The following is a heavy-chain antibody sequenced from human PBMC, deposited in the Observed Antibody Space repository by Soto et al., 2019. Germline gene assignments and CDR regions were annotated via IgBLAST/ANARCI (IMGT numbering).Heavy chain of an antibody. CDR1: VASNSYHK. D-gene: IGHD2-15*01. CDR2: TYYSGYT. Sequence: SETLSLTCTVSVASNSYHKWHWIRQPPGMGLEWIGYTYYSGYTSYNPSLKSRITISVDTSKNQFSPTLDSVTAADTAVYYCAREWSALDFWGQGTLVTVSS. V-gene: IGHV4-59*11. CDR3: AREWSALDF. J-gene: IGHJ4*02.